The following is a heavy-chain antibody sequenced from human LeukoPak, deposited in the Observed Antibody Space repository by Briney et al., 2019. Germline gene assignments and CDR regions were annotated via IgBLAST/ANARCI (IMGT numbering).Heavy chain of an antibody. CDR1: GGSISGSTYY. V-gene: IGHV4-39*01. J-gene: IGHJ4*02. CDR3: ATLFDA. CDR2: IFYSGNT. Sequence: SETLSLTCTVSGGSISGSTYYWGWVRQPPGKGLEWIGKIFYSGNTYYSPSLQSRVTMSADTSKNQFSLRLSSVTAADTALYYCATLFDAWGEGIQVTVSS.